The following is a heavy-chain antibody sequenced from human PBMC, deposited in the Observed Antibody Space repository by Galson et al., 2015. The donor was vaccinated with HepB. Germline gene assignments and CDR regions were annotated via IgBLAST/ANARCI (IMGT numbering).Heavy chain of an antibody. V-gene: IGHV1-24*01. CDR3: ATNAARGVFFEF. CDR1: GYPLTQLS. D-gene: IGHD3-10*01. J-gene: IGHJ4*02. CDR2: FDPDAGDR. Sequence: SVKVSCKVSGYPLTQLSMHWVRQAPGQGLEWMGCFDPDAGDRMYAQRFQGRVTISADTSTSTAYMQLSSLTSEDTAVYYCATNAARGVFFEFWGQGTLVTVSS.